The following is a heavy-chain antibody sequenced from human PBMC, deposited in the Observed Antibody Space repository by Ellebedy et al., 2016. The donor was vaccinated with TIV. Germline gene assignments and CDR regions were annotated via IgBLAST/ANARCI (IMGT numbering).Heavy chain of an antibody. V-gene: IGHV1-2*02. CDR2: ISPNSGGT. D-gene: IGHD3-9*01. CDR3: ARSDILSGYYETIGDY. Sequence: ASVKVSCKASGYTGSGYYIHWVRQAPGQGLEWMGWISPNSGGTNYAQKFQGRVNMTRDTTISTVYLELSSLKSDDTAVYYCARSDILSGYYETIGDYWGQGALVTVSS. CDR1: GYTGSGYY. J-gene: IGHJ4*02.